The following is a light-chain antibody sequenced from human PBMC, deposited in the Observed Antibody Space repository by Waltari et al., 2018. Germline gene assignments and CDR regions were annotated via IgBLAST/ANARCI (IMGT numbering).Light chain of an antibody. CDR3: KKYDKKGT. V-gene: IGKV1-5*03. CDR1: QSVRNW. Sequence: DTQMTQSPSTLSASLGDSVPITCRASQSVRNWLALYQQKPGKAPRLLIYQASTLENGVTSRFSGRGAGTEFTLTISGLQPDDDATYYRKKYDKKGTFGQGTKVEIK. J-gene: IGKJ1*01. CDR2: QAS.